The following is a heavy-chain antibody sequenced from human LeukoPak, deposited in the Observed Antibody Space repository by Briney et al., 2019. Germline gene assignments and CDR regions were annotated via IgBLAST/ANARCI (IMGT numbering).Heavy chain of an antibody. D-gene: IGHD1-1*01. J-gene: IGHJ3*02. V-gene: IGHV4-4*07. Sequence: SETLSLTCTVSGGSIGSYYWSWIRQPAGKGLEWIGRIYTSGSTNYNPSLKSRVTMSVDTSKNQFSLKLSSVTAADTAVYYCARDRSGDWNDPDAFDIWGQGTMVTVSS. CDR3: ARDRSGDWNDPDAFDI. CDR1: GGSIGSYY. CDR2: IYTSGST.